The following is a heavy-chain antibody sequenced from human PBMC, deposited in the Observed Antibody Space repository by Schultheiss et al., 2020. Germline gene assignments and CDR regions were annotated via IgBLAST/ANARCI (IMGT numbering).Heavy chain of an antibody. J-gene: IGHJ6*02. D-gene: IGHD6-13*01. Sequence: GGSLRLSCAASGFTFSNAWMSWVRQAPGKGLEWVGRIKSKTDGGTTDYAAPVKGRFTISRDDSKNTLYLQMNSLKTEDTAVYYCTTDTRAAAGFYYYYGMDVWGQGTTVTVSS. CDR1: GFTFSNAW. V-gene: IGHV3-15*01. CDR2: IKSKTDGGTT. CDR3: TTDTRAAAGFYYYYGMDV.